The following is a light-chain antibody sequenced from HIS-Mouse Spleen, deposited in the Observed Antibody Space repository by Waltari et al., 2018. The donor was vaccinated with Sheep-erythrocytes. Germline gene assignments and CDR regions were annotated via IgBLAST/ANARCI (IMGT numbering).Light chain of an antibody. Sequence: QSALTQPRSVSGSPGQSVTISGTGTSRDGGGYNYVAGYPPHPGKAPNLMIYDVSKRPSGVPDRFSGSKSGNTASLTISGLQAEDEADYYCCSYAGSYNHVFATGTKVTVL. CDR2: DVS. CDR3: CSYAGSYNHV. V-gene: IGLV2-11*01. CDR1: SRDGGGYNY. J-gene: IGLJ1*01.